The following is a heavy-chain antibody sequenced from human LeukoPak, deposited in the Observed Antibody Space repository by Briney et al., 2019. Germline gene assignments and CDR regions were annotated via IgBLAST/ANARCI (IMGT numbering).Heavy chain of an antibody. CDR2: INPTTGGT. CDR3: ARGGRTTSCCDDAFDI. D-gene: IGHD2-2*01. Sequence: GASVKVSCKASAYTFTAYYMHFVRQAPGQGLEWMGWINPTTGGTNYAQMFQGRVTMTRDTSISTAYMELSRLTSDDTALYYCARGGRTTSCCDDAFDIWGQGTMVSASS. J-gene: IGHJ3*02. CDR1: AYTFTAYY. V-gene: IGHV1-2*02.